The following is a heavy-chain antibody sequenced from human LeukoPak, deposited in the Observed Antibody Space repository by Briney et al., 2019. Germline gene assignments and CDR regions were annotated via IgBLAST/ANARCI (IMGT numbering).Heavy chain of an antibody. D-gene: IGHD3-9*01. J-gene: IGHJ4*02. CDR3: AKVGEVLRYFDWLPEFDY. CDR2: ISGSGGST. V-gene: IGHV3-23*01. CDR1: GFTFSSYA. Sequence: GGSLRLSCAAPGFTFSSYAMSWVRQAPGKGLEWVSAISGSGGSTYYADSVKGRFTISRDNSKNTLYLQMNSLRAEDTAVYYCAKVGEVLRYFDWLPEFDYWGQGTLVTVSS.